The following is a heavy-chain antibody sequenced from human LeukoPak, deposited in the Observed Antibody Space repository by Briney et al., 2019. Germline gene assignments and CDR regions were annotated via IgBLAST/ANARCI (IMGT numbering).Heavy chain of an antibody. CDR1: GFTFSSYG. CDR2: IRYDGRNK. Sequence: GGSLRLSCIASGFTFSSYGIHWVRQGPGKGLEWVSFIRYDGRNKYYADSVKGRFTISRDNAKNSLYLQMNSLRAEDTAVYYCAELGITMIGGVWGKGTTVTISS. J-gene: IGHJ6*04. D-gene: IGHD3-10*02. V-gene: IGHV3-30*02. CDR3: AELGITMIGGV.